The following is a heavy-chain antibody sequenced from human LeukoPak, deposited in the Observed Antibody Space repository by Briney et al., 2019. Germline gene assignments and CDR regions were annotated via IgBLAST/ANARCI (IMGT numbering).Heavy chain of an antibody. CDR3: ARSIPYGSGSYYNGFVY. Sequence: SQTLSLTCTVSGGSISSYYWSWIRQPPGKGLEWIGYIYYSGSTNYSPSLKSRVTISVDTSKNQFSLKLSSVTAADTAVYYCARSIPYGSGSYYNGFVYWGQGTLVTVSS. CDR1: GGSISSYY. J-gene: IGHJ4*02. D-gene: IGHD3-10*01. V-gene: IGHV4-59*08. CDR2: IYYSGST.